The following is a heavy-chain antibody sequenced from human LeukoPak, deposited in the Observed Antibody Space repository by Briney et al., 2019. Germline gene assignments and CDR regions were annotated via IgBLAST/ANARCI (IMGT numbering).Heavy chain of an antibody. V-gene: IGHV4-4*07. CDR1: GGSISSYY. D-gene: IGHD3-22*01. CDR2: IYTSGST. Sequence: PSETLSLTCTVSGGSISSYYWSWIRQPAGKGLEWIGRIYTSGSTNYNPSLKSRVTISVDTSKNQFSLKLSSVTAADTAVYYCARLAYDSSGPNWFDPWGQGTLVTVSS. CDR3: ARLAYDSSGPNWFDP. J-gene: IGHJ5*02.